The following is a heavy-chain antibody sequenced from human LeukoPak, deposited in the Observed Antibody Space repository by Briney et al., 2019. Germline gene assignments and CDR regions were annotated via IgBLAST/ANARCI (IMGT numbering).Heavy chain of an antibody. CDR1: GCAFSSYA. J-gene: IGHJ5*02. V-gene: IGHV3-23*01. D-gene: IGHD4-11*01. CDR2: ISGSGGST. CDR3: ANSRTTVANSFVP. Sequence: GSLRLSCSTSGCAFSSYAMRWVRRAPGKGLEWVSAISGSGGSTYYADSVKGRFTISRDNSKNTLYLQMNSLRAEDTAVYYCANSRTTVANSFVPWGQGTLVTVSS.